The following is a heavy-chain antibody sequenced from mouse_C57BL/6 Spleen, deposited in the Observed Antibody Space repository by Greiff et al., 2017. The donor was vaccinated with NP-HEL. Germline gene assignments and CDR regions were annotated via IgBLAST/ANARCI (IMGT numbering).Heavy chain of an antibody. D-gene: IGHD2-1*01. CDR2: INPNNGGT. CDR3: ALYYGNYAWFAY. J-gene: IGHJ3*01. V-gene: IGHV1-22*01. CDR1: GYTFTDYN. Sequence: EVQLQQSGPELVKPGASVKMSCKASGYTFTDYNMHWVKQSHGKSLEWIGYINPNNGGTSYNQKFKGKATLTVNKSSSTAYMELRSLTSEDSAVYYCALYYGNYAWFAYWGQGTLVTVSA.